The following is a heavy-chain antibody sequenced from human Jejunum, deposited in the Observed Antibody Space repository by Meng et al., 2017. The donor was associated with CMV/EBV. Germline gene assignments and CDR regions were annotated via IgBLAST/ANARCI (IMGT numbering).Heavy chain of an antibody. Sequence: VQLLASGGVLVQPGGSLRLSCAASGFTFNDQAMIWVRQAPGKGLEWVAHISESGTNTNYADSVRGRFRISRDNSKSTLYLEMNSLRVEDTAVYFCANRAWIETCGHGTLVTVAS. CDR2: ISESGTNT. CDR3: ANRAWIET. CDR1: GFTFNDQA. V-gene: IGHV3-23*01. J-gene: IGHJ5*01. D-gene: IGHD5-12*01.